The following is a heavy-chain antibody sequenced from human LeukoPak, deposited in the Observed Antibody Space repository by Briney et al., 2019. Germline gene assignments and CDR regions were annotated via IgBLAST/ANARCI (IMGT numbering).Heavy chain of an antibody. J-gene: IGHJ3*02. D-gene: IGHD2-15*01. V-gene: IGHV4-59*04. CDR1: GGSIRNYY. Sequence: PSETLSLTCTVSGGSIRNYYWSWIRQPPGKGLEWIGSIYYSGSTYYNPSLKSRVTISVDTSKNQFSLKLSSVTAADTAVYYCASGVVVAATPTSAAFDIWGQGTMVTVSS. CDR2: IYYSGST. CDR3: ASGVVVAATPTSAAFDI.